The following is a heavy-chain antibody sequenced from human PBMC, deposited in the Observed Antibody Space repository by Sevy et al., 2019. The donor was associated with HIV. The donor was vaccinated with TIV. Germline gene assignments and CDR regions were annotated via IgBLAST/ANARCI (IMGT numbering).Heavy chain of an antibody. J-gene: IGHJ4*01. CDR1: GFAFSTHA. CDR3: ARDGGNSVKWYPLY. D-gene: IGHD2-2*01. CDR2: ISYEGTET. V-gene: IGHV3-30-3*01. Sequence: GGSLRLSCAASGFAFSTHAMHWVSQAPGKGLESVAVISYEGTETFYAASVEGRFTISRDNSKNMLSLQINSLRPEDTAVYYCARDGGNSVKWYPLYWGHGTLVTVSS.